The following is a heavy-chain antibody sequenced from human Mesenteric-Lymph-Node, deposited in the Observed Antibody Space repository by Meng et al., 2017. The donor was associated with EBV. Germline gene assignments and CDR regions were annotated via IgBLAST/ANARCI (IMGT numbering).Heavy chain of an antibody. CDR2: IYYNGRT. D-gene: IGHD6-19*01. V-gene: IGHV4-59*12. Sequence: QVQLQESGPGLLKPSETLSLTCTVSGVSISSYYWSWIRQPPGKGLEWIAYIYYNGRTDYNPSLKSRVTISMDTSKNQVSLKLSSVTAADTAVYYCARAGGWLVPNYCGQGTLVTVSS. J-gene: IGHJ4*02. CDR1: GVSISSYY. CDR3: ARAGGWLVPNY.